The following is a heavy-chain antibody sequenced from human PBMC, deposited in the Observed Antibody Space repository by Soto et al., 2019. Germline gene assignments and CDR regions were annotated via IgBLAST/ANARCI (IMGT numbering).Heavy chain of an antibody. J-gene: IGHJ4*02. D-gene: IGHD6-19*01. CDR2: IYSGGST. V-gene: IGHV3-53*01. Sequence: PGGSLRLSCAASGFTVSSKYMSWVRQAPGKGLEWISVIYSGGSTYYADSVKGRFTISRDRSKNTLYLQMNSLRAEDTAVYYCARDPCNIVRSGWYYFDFWGQGTLVTVSS. CDR1: GFTVSSKY. CDR3: ARDPCNIVRSGWYYFDF.